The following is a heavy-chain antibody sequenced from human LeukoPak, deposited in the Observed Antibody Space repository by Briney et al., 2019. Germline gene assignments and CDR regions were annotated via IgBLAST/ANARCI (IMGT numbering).Heavy chain of an antibody. V-gene: IGHV1-69*04. J-gene: IGHJ4*02. CDR1: GGTFSSYT. CDR3: ARDYSNYHFDY. D-gene: IGHD4-11*01. Sequence: SVKVSCKASGGTFSSYTISWVRQAPGQGLEWMGRIIPIPGIANYAQEFQGRVTITADKSTSTAYMELSSLRSEDTAVYYCARDYSNYHFDYWGQGTLVTVSS. CDR2: IIPIPGIA.